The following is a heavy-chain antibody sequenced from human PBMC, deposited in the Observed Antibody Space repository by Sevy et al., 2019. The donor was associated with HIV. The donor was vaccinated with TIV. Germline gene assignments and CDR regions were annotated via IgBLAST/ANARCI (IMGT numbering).Heavy chain of an antibody. Sequence: GGSLRLSCATSGFTFSRNGMHWVRQAPGKGLEWVAYLPSDGSNKYYSDSVKGRFFISRDNSKNTLYLQMNSLGAGDTAVYYCARDKGFWSGYYRVFYYYGMDVWGQGTTVTVSS. J-gene: IGHJ6*02. CDR1: GFTFSRNG. D-gene: IGHD3-3*01. CDR3: ARDKGFWSGYYRVFYYYGMDV. CDR2: LPSDGSNK. V-gene: IGHV3-30*02.